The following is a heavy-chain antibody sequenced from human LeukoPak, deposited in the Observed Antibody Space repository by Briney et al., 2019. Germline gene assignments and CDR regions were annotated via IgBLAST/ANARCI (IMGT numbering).Heavy chain of an antibody. CDR2: IYYSGST. J-gene: IGHJ6*02. D-gene: IGHD5-12*01. CDR3: ARDGGYVPYYYGMDV. Sequence: PSETLSLTCTVSGGSISSSSYYWGWVRQPPGTGLERIGSIYYSGSTYYNPSLKSRVTISVDTSKNQFSLKLSSVTAADTAVYYCARDGGYVPYYYGMDVWGQGTTVTVSS. CDR1: GGSISSSSYY. V-gene: IGHV4-39*07.